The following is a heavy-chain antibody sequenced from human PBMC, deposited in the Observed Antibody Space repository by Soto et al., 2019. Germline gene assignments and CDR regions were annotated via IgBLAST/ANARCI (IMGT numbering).Heavy chain of an antibody. Sequence: EVQLVESGGGLGQPGGSLTLSCAASGFTFSGSPMHWVRQASGKGLEWVGRIRSKANNYATSYAASAKGRFTISRDDSNNTAYLQMTSLKTEDTAVYYCTRRIKSYYLDALDIWGQGTMVTVSS. J-gene: IGHJ3*02. CDR1: GFTFSGSP. D-gene: IGHD1-26*01. CDR2: IRSKANNYAT. CDR3: TRRIKSYYLDALDI. V-gene: IGHV3-73*02.